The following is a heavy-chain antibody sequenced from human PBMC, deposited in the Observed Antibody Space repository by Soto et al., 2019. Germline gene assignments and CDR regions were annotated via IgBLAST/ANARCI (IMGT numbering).Heavy chain of an antibody. V-gene: IGHV4-61*08. D-gene: IGHD3-10*01. CDR1: GGSISSGGYY. CDR3: ARQGFGPLHGLVDV. J-gene: IGHJ6*02. CDR2: VHHSWGS. Sequence: PSETLSLICTVSGGSISSGGYYWSWIRQHPGKGLEWIGYVHHSWGSSYNPSLQSRVAISLDTSKSQFSLKVTSVTATDTAVYYCARQGFGPLHGLVDVWGQGTTVTVS.